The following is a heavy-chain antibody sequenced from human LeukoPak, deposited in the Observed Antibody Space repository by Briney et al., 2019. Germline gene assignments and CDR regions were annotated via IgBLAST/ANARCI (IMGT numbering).Heavy chain of an antibody. CDR3: ARDDTFGGDNWFDP. CDR1: GFTFSSYG. CDR2: IWYDGSNK. J-gene: IGHJ5*02. V-gene: IGHV3-33*01. Sequence: PGGSLRLSCAASGFTFSSYGMHWVRQAPGKGLEWVAVIWYDGSNKYYADSVKGRFTISRDNSKNTLYLQMNSLRAEDTAVYYCARDDTFGGDNWFDPWGQGTLVTVSS. D-gene: IGHD3-16*01.